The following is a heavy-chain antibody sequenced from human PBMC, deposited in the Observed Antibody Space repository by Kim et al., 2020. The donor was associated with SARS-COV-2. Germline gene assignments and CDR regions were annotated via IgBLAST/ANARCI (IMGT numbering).Heavy chain of an antibody. D-gene: IGHD6-13*01. CDR3: ARHVGSLVIAAAPYYFDY. Sequence: SETLSLTCTVSGGSISSSSYYWGWIRQPPGKGLEWIGCIYYSGSTYYNPYLKSRVTISVDTSKNQFSLKLSSVTAADTAVYYCARHVGSLVIAAAPYYFDYWSQGTLVTVSS. CDR2: IYYSGST. V-gene: IGHV4-39*01. CDR1: GGSISSSSYY. J-gene: IGHJ4*02.